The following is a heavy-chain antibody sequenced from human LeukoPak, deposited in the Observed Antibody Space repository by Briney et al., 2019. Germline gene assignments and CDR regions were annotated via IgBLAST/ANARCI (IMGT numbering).Heavy chain of an antibody. CDR3: ARDRSGYYDGSGFYP. Sequence: KASETLSLTCTVSGGSMSSFYWSWFRQPPGKRLEWIGYIYYSGSTNYNPSLKSRVTISVDTSKNQFSLKLSSVTAADTAVYYCARDRSGYYDGSGFYPWGQGTLVTVSS. D-gene: IGHD3-22*01. V-gene: IGHV4-59*01. CDR2: IYYSGST. J-gene: IGHJ5*02. CDR1: GGSMSSFY.